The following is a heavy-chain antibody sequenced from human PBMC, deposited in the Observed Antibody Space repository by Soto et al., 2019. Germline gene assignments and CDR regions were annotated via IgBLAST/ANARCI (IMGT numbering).Heavy chain of an antibody. CDR2: ISYSGST. CDR3: ARIVAGIYDWLDP. D-gene: IGHD6-19*01. Sequence: QLQLQESGPGLVKPSETLSLTCTVSGGSISSSSYYWGWIRQPPGKGLEWVGSISYSGSTYYNPSLKSRVTISVDTSKNYFSLKLSTVPAADTAVYYCARIVAGIYDWLDPWGQGTLVTVSS. CDR1: GGSISSSSYY. J-gene: IGHJ5*02. V-gene: IGHV4-39*02.